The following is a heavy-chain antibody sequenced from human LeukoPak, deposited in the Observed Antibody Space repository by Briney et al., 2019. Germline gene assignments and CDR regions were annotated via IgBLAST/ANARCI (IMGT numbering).Heavy chain of an antibody. Sequence: SETLSLTCTVSGGSFNNYYWNWIRQPAGKGLEWIGRIYSSGSTDHNPSLKSRVTMSVDTSKNQFSLNLTSVTAADSAVHYSARARGRLLLIDYWGQGTLVTVSS. CDR2: IYSSGST. V-gene: IGHV4-4*07. CDR1: GGSFNNYY. CDR3: ARARGRLLLIDY. J-gene: IGHJ4*02. D-gene: IGHD2-15*01.